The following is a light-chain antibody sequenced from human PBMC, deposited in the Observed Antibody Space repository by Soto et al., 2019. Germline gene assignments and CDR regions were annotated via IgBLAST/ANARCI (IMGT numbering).Light chain of an antibody. Sequence: EIVLTQSPATLSLSPGERATLSCRASQSVSSSLAWYLQKPGQAPRLLIYDAYNRATGIPARFSGRGSGTDFTLTISSLEPEDFAVYYCQQRSNWPYTFGQGTKLEIK. CDR2: DAY. CDR1: QSVSSS. CDR3: QQRSNWPYT. J-gene: IGKJ2*01. V-gene: IGKV3-11*01.